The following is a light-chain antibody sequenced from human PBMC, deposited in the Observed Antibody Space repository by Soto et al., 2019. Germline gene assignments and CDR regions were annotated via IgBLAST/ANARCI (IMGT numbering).Light chain of an antibody. CDR2: WAS. J-gene: IGKJ4*01. CDR3: QQYYSKPLT. CDR1: QSVLYSSNNKDY. V-gene: IGKV4-1*01. Sequence: DIVMTQSPDSLAVSLGERATINCKSSQSVLYSSNNKDYLGWYQQKVGQPPKLLIYWASTRESGVPDRFSGSXSGTDFTLTIXSLXXXXGXVYYCQQYYSKPLTFGGGTKVEIK.